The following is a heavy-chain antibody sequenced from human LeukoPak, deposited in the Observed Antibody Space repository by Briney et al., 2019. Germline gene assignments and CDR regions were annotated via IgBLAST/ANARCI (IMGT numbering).Heavy chain of an antibody. D-gene: IGHD2-8*01. V-gene: IGHV1-18*01. CDR3: ARDLMAGFDP. J-gene: IGHJ5*02. CDR2: ISASNGNT. CDR1: GYTYKNYV. Sequence: ASVKVSYKTSGYTYKNYVVSWVPQAPGQRFEWMGWISASNGNTNYAQKFQGRVTMTTDTSTSTAYMGLRSLRSDDTAVYYCARDLMAGFDPWGQGTLVTVSS.